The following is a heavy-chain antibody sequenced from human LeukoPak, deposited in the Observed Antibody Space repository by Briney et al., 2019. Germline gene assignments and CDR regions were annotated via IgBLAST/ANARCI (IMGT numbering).Heavy chain of an antibody. CDR3: ATNYDILTGFHNWFDP. CDR1: VYTFTGYY. CDR2: INPNSDGT. J-gene: IGHJ5*02. D-gene: IGHD3-9*01. V-gene: IGHV1-2*02. Sequence: ASVKVSCKASVYTFTGYYMHWVRQAPGQGLEWMGWINPNSDGTNYAQKFQGRVTMTRDTSISTAYMELSRLRSDDTAVYYCATNYDILTGFHNWFDPWRQGTLVTVSS.